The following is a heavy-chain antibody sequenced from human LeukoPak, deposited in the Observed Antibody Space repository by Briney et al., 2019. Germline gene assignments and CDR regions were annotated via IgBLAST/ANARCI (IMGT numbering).Heavy chain of an antibody. J-gene: IGHJ4*02. V-gene: IGHV4-38-2*02. D-gene: IGHD1/OR15-1a*01. CDR3: AREEGGRTIDY. Sequence: SETLSLTCTVSGYSISSGYYWGWIRQPPGKGLEWIGIIYHSGSTYYNPSLKSRVTISVDTSKNQFSLKLSSVTAADTAVYYCAREEGGRTIDYWGQGTLVTVSS. CDR1: GYSISSGYY. CDR2: IYHSGST.